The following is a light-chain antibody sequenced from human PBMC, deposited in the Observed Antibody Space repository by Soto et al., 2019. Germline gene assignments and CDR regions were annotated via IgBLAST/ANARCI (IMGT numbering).Light chain of an antibody. CDR3: CSYAGSSTYV. V-gene: IGLV2-23*02. CDR2: EVS. J-gene: IGLJ1*01. CDR1: SSDVGSYNL. Sequence: QSALTQPASVSGPPGQSVTISCNGTSSDVGSYNLVSWYQQHPGKAPKLMIYEVSQRPSGVSNRFSGSKSGNTASLTISGLQAEDEADYYCCSYAGSSTYVFGTGTKVTVL.